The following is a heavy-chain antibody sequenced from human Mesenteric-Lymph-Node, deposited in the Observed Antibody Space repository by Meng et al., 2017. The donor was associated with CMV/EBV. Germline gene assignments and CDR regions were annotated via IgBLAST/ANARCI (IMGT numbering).Heavy chain of an antibody. J-gene: IGHJ4*02. V-gene: IGHV4-61*01. CDR3: ARATYCSSTSCLDY. D-gene: IGHD2-2*01. Sequence: SETLSLTCTVSGGSVSSGSYYWSWIRQPPGKGLEWIGYIYYSGSTNYNPSLKSRVTISVDTSKNQFSLKLSSVTAADTAVYYCARATYCSSTSCLDYWGQGTLVTVSS. CDR2: IYYSGST. CDR1: GGSVSSGSYY.